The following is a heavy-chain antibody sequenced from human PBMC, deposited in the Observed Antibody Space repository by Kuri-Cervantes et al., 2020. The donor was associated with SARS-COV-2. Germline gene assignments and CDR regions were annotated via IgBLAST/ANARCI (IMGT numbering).Heavy chain of an antibody. V-gene: IGHV1-69*13. Sequence: SVKVSCKASGGSLTDYSISWVRQAPGQGLEWMGVIIPIFRTSNYAQKFQGRVTITADESTTIAYMELSSLRSEDTAVYYCATGELALGPDYDYSGMDVWGQGTTVTVSS. CDR3: ATGELALGPDYDYSGMDV. J-gene: IGHJ6*02. D-gene: IGHD3-10*01. CDR2: IIPIFRTS. CDR1: GGSLTDYS.